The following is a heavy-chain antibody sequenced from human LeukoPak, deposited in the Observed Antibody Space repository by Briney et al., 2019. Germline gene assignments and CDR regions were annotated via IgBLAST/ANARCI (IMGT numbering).Heavy chain of an antibody. J-gene: IGHJ4*02. V-gene: IGHV3-15*01. CDR1: GFTFSNAW. Sequence: GGSLRLSCAASGFTFSNAWMSWVRQAPGKGLEWVGRIKSKTDGGTTDYAAPVKGRFTISRDDSKNTLYLQMNSLKTEDTAVYYCTTDLPFMITFGGVIVVDYWGQGTLVTVSS. D-gene: IGHD3-16*02. CDR3: TTDLPFMITFGGVIVVDY. CDR2: IKSKTDGGTT.